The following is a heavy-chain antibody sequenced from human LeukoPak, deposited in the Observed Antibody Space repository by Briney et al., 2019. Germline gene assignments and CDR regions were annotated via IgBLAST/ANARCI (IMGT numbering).Heavy chain of an antibody. V-gene: IGHV4-38-2*02. CDR1: AYSISSGFY. Sequence: SETLSLTCTVSAYSISSGFYWGWIRQPPGKGLEWIGSIYHSGSTYYNPSLKSRVTISVDTSKSQFSLKLSSVTAADTAVYYCARGDSGWYLGLGFDYWGQGTLVTVSS. CDR3: ARGDSGWYLGLGFDY. D-gene: IGHD6-19*01. J-gene: IGHJ4*02. CDR2: IYHSGST.